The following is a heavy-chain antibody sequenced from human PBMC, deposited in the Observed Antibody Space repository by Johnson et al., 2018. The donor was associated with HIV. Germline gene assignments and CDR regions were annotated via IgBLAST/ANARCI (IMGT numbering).Heavy chain of an antibody. J-gene: IGHJ3*01. Sequence: VQLVESGGVVVQPGGSLRLSCAASGFTFDDYAMHWVRQAPGKGLECVSVIYSGGSTYYADSVKGRFTISRDNSKNTLYLQMNSLRAEDTAVYYCARRYYDTSGYRDWGQGTMVTVSS. CDR3: ARRYYDTSGYRD. CDR1: GFTFDDYA. V-gene: IGHV3-66*02. D-gene: IGHD3-22*01. CDR2: IYSGGST.